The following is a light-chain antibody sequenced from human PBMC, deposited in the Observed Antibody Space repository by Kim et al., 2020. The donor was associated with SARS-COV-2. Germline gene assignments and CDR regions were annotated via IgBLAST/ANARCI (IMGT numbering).Light chain of an antibody. CDR3: TSCTSGATPYV. CDR2: DVT. V-gene: IGLV2-14*03. CDR1: TSDIGGYDF. J-gene: IGLJ1*01. Sequence: QSLIIACTGTTSDIGGYDFVSWYQQQPCKAPQLMIYDVTNRPSGVSHRFAGSKSGNTASLIISGLQAEDEADYCCTSCTSGATPYVFGAGTKVTVL.